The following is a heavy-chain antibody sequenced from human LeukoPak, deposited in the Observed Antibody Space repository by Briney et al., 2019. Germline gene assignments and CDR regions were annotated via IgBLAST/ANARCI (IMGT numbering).Heavy chain of an antibody. CDR2: IYHSGST. D-gene: IGHD5-12*01. CDR3: ASYSGYDSNWFDP. J-gene: IGHJ5*02. Sequence: SETLSLTCAVSGGSISSSNWWSWVRQPPGKGLEWIGEIYHSGSTNYNPSLKSRVTISVDTSKNQFSLKLSSVTAADTAVYYCASYSGYDSNWFDPWGQGTLVTVSS. CDR1: GGSISSSNW. V-gene: IGHV4-4*02.